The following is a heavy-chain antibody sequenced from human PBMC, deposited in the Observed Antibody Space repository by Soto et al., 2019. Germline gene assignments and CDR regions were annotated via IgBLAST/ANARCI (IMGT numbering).Heavy chain of an antibody. CDR3: AGTHHREGYYRFDY. D-gene: IGHD3-22*01. CDR1: GDSMSSSSYY. V-gene: IGHV4-39*01. J-gene: IGHJ4*02. CDR2: IYFSGST. Sequence: QLQVQESGPGLVKPSETLSLTCTVSGDSMSSSSYYWGWIRQPPGKGLEWIASIYFSGSTYYNPSLKSRVTMSVDTSKNQFSLKLSSVTAADTAVYYCAGTHHREGYYRFDYWGQGTLVTVSS.